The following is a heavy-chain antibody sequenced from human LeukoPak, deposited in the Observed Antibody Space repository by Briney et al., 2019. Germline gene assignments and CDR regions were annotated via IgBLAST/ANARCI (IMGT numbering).Heavy chain of an antibody. CDR2: IYYSGST. Sequence: SETLSLTCTVSGGSISSYYWSWIRQPPGKGLEWIGYIYYSGSTNYNPSLKSRVTISVDTSKNQFSLKLSSVTAADTAVYYCARGANWFDPWGQGTLVTVSS. J-gene: IGHJ5*02. CDR3: ARGANWFDP. CDR1: GGSISSYY. V-gene: IGHV4-59*01.